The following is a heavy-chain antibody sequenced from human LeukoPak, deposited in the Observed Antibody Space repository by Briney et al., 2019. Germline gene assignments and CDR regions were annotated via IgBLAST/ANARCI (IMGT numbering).Heavy chain of an antibody. D-gene: IGHD3-10*01. CDR2: MHTSGST. J-gene: IGHJ4*02. CDR3: ASDAPGLLGY. Sequence: SETLSLTCTVSGGSISSGSYYWSWIRQPAGKGLEWIGRMHTSGSTYYNPSLKSRVTISVDTSENQFSLRLNSVTAADTAMYYCASDAPGLLGYWGQGTLVTVSS. CDR1: GGSISSGSYY. V-gene: IGHV4-61*02.